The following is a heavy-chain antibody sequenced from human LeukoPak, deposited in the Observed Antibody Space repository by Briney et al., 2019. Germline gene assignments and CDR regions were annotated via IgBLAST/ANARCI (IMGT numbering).Heavy chain of an antibody. CDR3: ARAGVTDCSSTSCYGDY. CDR2: ISYDGSNK. CDR1: GFTFSSYA. Sequence: GGSLRLSCAASGFTFSSYAMHWVRQAPGKGLEWVAVISYDGSNKYYADFVKGRFTISRDNSKNTLYLQMNSLRAEDTAVYYCARAGVTDCSSTSCYGDYWGQGTLVTVSS. J-gene: IGHJ4*02. V-gene: IGHV3-30-3*01. D-gene: IGHD2-2*01.